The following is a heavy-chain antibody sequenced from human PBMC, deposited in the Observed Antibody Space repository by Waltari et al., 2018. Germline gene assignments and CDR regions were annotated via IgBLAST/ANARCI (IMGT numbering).Heavy chain of an antibody. Sequence: QVQLQESGPGLVKPSETLSLTCAVSGYSLSSGYYWGWIRQPPGKGLEWIGSIYHSGSTYYNPSLKSRVTISVDTSKNQFSLKLSSVTAADTAVYYCARRKGRGWFDPWGQGTLVTVSS. V-gene: IGHV4-38-2*01. CDR2: IYHSGST. J-gene: IGHJ5*02. CDR3: ARRKGRGWFDP. D-gene: IGHD3-10*01. CDR1: GYSLSSGYY.